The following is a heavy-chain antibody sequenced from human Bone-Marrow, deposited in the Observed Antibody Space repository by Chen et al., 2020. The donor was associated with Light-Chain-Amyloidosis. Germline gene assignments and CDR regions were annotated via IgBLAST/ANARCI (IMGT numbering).Heavy chain of an antibody. CDR3: AKANLVYCSGGSCYYSILDY. D-gene: IGHD2-15*01. V-gene: IGHV3-23*01. CDR2: ISGSGGST. J-gene: IGHJ4*02. CDR1: GFTFSSYA. Sequence: EVQLLESGGGLVQPGGFLRLSCAASGFTFSSYAMSWVRQAPGKGLEWVSTISGSGGSTYYADSVKGRFTISRDNSKNTLYLQMNSLRAEDTAVYYCAKANLVYCSGGSCYYSILDYWGQGTLVTVSS.